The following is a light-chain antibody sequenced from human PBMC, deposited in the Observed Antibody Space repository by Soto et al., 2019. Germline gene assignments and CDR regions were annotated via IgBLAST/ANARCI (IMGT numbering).Light chain of an antibody. V-gene: IGKV1-5*01. CDR3: QQYNSYWT. CDR1: QSISSW. Sequence: DIQMTQSPSTLSASVGDRVTITCPASQSISSWLAWYQQKPGKAPKLLIYDASSLESGVPSRFSGSGSGTEFTLTISSLQPDDVATYYCQQYNSYWTFGQGTKVEIK. CDR2: DAS. J-gene: IGKJ1*01.